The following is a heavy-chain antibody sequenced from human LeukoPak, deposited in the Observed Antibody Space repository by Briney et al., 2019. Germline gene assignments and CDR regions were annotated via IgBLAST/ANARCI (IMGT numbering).Heavy chain of an antibody. CDR2: INHSGST. V-gene: IGHV4-34*01. J-gene: IGHJ3*02. CDR3: ARPVRYYDSSGYYTDAFDI. D-gene: IGHD3-22*01. CDR1: GGSFSGYY. Sequence: SETLSLTCAVYGGSFSGYYWSWIRQPPGKGLEWIGEINHSGSTNYNPSLKSRVTISVDTSKNQFSLKLSSVTAADTAVYYCARPVRYYDSSGYYTDAFDIWGQGTMVTVSS.